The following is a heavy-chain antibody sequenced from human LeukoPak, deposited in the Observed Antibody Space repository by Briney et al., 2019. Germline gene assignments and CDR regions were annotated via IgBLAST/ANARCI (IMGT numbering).Heavy chain of an antibody. CDR3: AKDAGGAVVVVVEPY. D-gene: IGHD2-15*01. V-gene: IGHV3-23*01. CDR1: GFTFSSYA. J-gene: IGHJ4*02. Sequence: GGSLRLSCPASGFTFSSYAMSWVRQAPGKGLEWVSAISGSGGSTYYADSVKGRLTISRDNSKNTLYLQMNSLRAEDTAVYYCAKDAGGAVVVVVEPYWGQGTLVTVSS. CDR2: ISGSGGST.